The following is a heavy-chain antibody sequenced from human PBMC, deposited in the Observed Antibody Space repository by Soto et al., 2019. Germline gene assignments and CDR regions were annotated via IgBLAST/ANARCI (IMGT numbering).Heavy chain of an antibody. Sequence: ASVKVSCKASGYTFTSVGINWVRQAPGQGLEGMGWISGYNGNTNYAQNLQDRVTMTRDTSTSTAYMELRSLRSDDTAVYYCARPTDFYYYAMDVWGQGTTVTVS. V-gene: IGHV1-18*01. CDR2: ISGYNGNT. J-gene: IGHJ6*02. CDR1: GYTFTSVG. CDR3: ARPTDFYYYAMDV.